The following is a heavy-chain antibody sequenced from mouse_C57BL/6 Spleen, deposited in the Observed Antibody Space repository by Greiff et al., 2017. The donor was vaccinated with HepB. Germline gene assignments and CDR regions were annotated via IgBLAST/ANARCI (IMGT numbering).Heavy chain of an antibody. D-gene: IGHD1-1*01. J-gene: IGHJ4*01. CDR1: GFTFSDYY. Sequence: EVQRVESGGGLVQPGGSLKLSCAASGFTFSDYYMYWVRQTPEKRLEWVAYISNGGGSTYYPDTVKGRFTISRDNAKTTLYLQMSRLKSEDTAMYCGARRGYYGSSYAMDYWGQGTSVTVSS. CDR3: ARRGYYGSSYAMDY. CDR2: ISNGGGST. V-gene: IGHV5-12*01.